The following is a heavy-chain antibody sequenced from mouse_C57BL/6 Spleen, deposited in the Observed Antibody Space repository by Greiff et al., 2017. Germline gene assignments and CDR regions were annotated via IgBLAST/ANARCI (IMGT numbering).Heavy chain of an antibody. CDR1: GFTFTDYY. Sequence: EVKVVESGGGLVQPGGSLSLSCAASGFTFTDYYMSWVRQPPGKALEWLGFIRNKANGYTTEYSASVKGRFTISRDNSQSILYLQMNALRAEDSATYYCARSAYDAMDYWGQGTSVTVSS. CDR3: ARSAYDAMDY. J-gene: IGHJ4*01. V-gene: IGHV7-3*01. CDR2: IRNKANGYTT.